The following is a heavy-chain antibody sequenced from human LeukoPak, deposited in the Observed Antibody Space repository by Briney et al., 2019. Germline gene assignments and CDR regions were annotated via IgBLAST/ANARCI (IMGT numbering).Heavy chain of an antibody. D-gene: IGHD5-12*01. CDR2: IYYSGST. CDR3: GRCGGYDYLDDY. J-gene: IGHJ4*02. Sequence: PSETLSLTCTASGGSISSSSYYWGWLRQPPGKGLEWLGSIYYSGSTYYNPSLKSRVTISVDTSKNQFSLKLRSVTAANTAVYYCGRCGGYDYLDDYWGQGTLVTVSS. CDR1: GGSISSSSYY. V-gene: IGHV4-39*01.